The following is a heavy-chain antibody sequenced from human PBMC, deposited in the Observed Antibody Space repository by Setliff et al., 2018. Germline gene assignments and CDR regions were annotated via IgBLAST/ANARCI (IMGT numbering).Heavy chain of an antibody. CDR2: IHYRGTT. D-gene: IGHD3-3*01. V-gene: IGHV4-39*01. CDR3: ARMSGFLYMDV. J-gene: IGHJ6*03. Sequence: SETLSLTCTVSGASISSGTYYWAWIRQPPGKGLEWIGRIHYRGTTYSNASLASRLTISVDTSKNQFSLRLTSVTAADTAVYYCARMSGFLYMDVWGKGTPVTVSS. CDR1: GASISSGTYY.